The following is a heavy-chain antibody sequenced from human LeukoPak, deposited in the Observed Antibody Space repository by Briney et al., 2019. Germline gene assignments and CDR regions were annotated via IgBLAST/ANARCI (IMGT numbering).Heavy chain of an antibody. Sequence: GASLRLSCAASGFTFSSYAMNWVRQAPGKGLGWVSGISGSGGSTYYADSVKGRFTISRDNSKNTLYLQMNSLRAEDTAIYYCAKGVGAYYYDSSGYPDYWGQGTLVTVSS. V-gene: IGHV3-23*01. D-gene: IGHD3-22*01. CDR1: GFTFSSYA. J-gene: IGHJ4*02. CDR2: ISGSGGST. CDR3: AKGVGAYYYDSSGYPDY.